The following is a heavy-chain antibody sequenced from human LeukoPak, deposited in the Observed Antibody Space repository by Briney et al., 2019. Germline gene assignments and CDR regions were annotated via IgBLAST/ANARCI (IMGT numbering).Heavy chain of an antibody. CDR2: ISAYNGNT. D-gene: IGHD6-19*01. Sequence: ASVNVSCMASGYTFTNYGISGVRPAPGQGREWMGWISAYNGNTNKAQKLQGRVTMTTDTSTSTAYMELRSLRSDDTAVYYCARARGNSSGWYIVYWGQGTLVTVSS. J-gene: IGHJ4*02. V-gene: IGHV1-18*04. CDR1: GYTFTNYG. CDR3: ARARGNSSGWYIVY.